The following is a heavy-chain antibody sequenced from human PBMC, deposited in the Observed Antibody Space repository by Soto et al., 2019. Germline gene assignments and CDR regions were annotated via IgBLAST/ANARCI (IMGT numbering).Heavy chain of an antibody. Sequence: QVQLVQSGAEVKKPGASVKVSCKASGYTFTSYGISWVRQAPGQGLEWMGWVNAYNGNTNYAQKFQGRVTMTTDTATSTAYTELRSLRSDDEDVDFCASEGVSGRTGFDGWGQGTLVTVSS. V-gene: IGHV1-18*01. CDR2: VNAYNGNT. CDR1: GYTFTSYG. CDR3: ASEGVSGRTGFDG. J-gene: IGHJ4*02. D-gene: IGHD6-19*01.